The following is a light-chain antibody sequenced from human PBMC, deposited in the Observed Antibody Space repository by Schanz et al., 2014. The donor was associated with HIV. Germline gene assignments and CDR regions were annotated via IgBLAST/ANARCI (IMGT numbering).Light chain of an antibody. Sequence: QSVLTQPPSVSGAPGQRVTISCTGSSSNIGAGYDVHWYQQLPGTAPKLLIYGNNNRPSGVPDRFSGSKSGTSASLAITGLQAEDEAYYYCCSPVGTIAWVFGGGTKLTVL. CDR2: GNN. CDR1: SSNIGAGYD. J-gene: IGLJ2*01. CDR3: CSPVGTIAWV. V-gene: IGLV1-40*01.